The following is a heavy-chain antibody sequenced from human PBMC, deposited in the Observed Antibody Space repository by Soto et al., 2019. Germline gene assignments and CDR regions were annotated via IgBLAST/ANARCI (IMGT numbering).Heavy chain of an antibody. CDR1: GFSLTTSGVG. J-gene: IGHJ4*02. Sequence: QITLNESGPTVVRPTETLTLTCRFSGFSLTTSGVGVGWIRQSPGKAPEWLALIYWDDDKRYSASLKSRLTITKDTSKNQVVLTLSDLDPTDTATYSCAHRVLRTVFGLVTTTAIYFDFWGQGTPVAVSS. V-gene: IGHV2-5*02. CDR2: IYWDDDK. D-gene: IGHD3-3*01. CDR3: AHRVLRTVFGLVTTTAIYFDF.